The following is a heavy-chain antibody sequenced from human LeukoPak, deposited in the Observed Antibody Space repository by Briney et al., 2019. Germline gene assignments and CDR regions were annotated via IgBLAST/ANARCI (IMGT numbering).Heavy chain of an antibody. V-gene: IGHV1-18*01. CDR3: ARDLLKSGYGPCDY. Sequence: ASVKVSCKASGYTFTSYGISWVRQAPGQGLEWMGWISAYNGNTNYAQKLQGRVTMTTDTSTSTAYMELRSLRSDDTAVYYCARDLLKSGYGPCDYWGQGTLVTVSS. CDR2: ISAYNGNT. D-gene: IGHD5-12*01. J-gene: IGHJ4*02. CDR1: GYTFTSYG.